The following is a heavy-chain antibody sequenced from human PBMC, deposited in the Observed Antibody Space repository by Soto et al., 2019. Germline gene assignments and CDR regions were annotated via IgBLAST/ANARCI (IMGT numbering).Heavy chain of an antibody. CDR2: ISGSGGST. Sequence: EVQLLESGGGLVQPGGSLRLSCAASGFTFSSYAMSWVRQAPGKGLEWVSAISGSGGSTYYADSVKGRFTISRDNSKNTLYLQMNSLRAEDTAVYYCAKDCHGWLQFACWYFELWGRDTLVTVSS. J-gene: IGHJ2*01. CDR3: AKDCHGWLQFACWYFEL. D-gene: IGHD5-12*01. V-gene: IGHV3-23*01. CDR1: GFTFSSYA.